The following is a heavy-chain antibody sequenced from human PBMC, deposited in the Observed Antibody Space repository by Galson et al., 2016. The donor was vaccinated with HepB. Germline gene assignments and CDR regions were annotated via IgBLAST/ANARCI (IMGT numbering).Heavy chain of an antibody. D-gene: IGHD3-16*01. CDR1: GFTFSSGW. Sequence: SLRLSCAASGFTFSSGWMSWVRQAPGKGLEWVGRIKSETDDGTTDYAAPVKGRFTILRDDSKNTLYLLMNSLTSEDTAVYYCITDFGSWGQGTLVTVSS. CDR2: IKSETDDGTT. CDR3: ITDFGS. V-gene: IGHV3-15*01. J-gene: IGHJ5*02.